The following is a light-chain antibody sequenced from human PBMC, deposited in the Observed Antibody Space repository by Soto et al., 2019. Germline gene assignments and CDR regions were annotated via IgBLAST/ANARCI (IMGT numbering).Light chain of an antibody. J-gene: IGLJ3*02. CDR1: NSNIGSNT. V-gene: IGLV1-44*01. Sequence: QSVLTQPPSASGTPGQRVTISCSGSNSNIGSNTVAWYQQLPGTAPKLLMYDNYQRPSGVPDRFSGPKSDTSHSLAISGLHSEDEADYYCAAWDDSLNAWVFGGGTKLTVL. CDR2: DNY. CDR3: AAWDDSLNAWV.